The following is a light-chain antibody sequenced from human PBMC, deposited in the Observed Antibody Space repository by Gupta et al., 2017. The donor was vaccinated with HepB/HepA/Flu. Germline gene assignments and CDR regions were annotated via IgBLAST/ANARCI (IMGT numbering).Light chain of an antibody. CDR1: EMRNKY. J-gene: IGLJ2*01. CDR2: QDT. Sequence: SYELTQPPSVSVSPGQTASITCSGEEMRNKYVWWYQQKPGQSPVLLIHQDTKRPSGIPERFSGSNSGNTATLTIGGTQAIDEADYYCQAWDSNTMVFGGGTELTVL. V-gene: IGLV3-1*01. CDR3: QAWDSNTMV.